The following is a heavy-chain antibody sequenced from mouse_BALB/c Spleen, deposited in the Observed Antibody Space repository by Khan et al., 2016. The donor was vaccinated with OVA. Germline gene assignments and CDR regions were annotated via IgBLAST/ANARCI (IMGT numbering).Heavy chain of an antibody. V-gene: IGHV1S81*02. Sequence: QVQLQQSGAELVKPGASVKISCKASGYTFTSFYMYWVKQRPGQGLEWIGGINPSNGDTHFYEKFKSKATLTVEQSSTTAYMQFSSLTSEDSAVYYCARSGYGNPFAYWGQGTLVTVSA. J-gene: IGHJ3*01. D-gene: IGHD2-1*01. CDR2: INPSNGDT. CDR1: GYTFTSFY. CDR3: ARSGYGNPFAY.